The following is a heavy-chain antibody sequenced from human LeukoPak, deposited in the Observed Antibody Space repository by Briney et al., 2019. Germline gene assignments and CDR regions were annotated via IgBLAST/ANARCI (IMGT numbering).Heavy chain of an antibody. CDR3: TRGSSSHQYPFDS. CDR1: GFTFTSYG. V-gene: IGHV3-30*02. CDR2: TRYDKSNI. D-gene: IGHD6-19*01. J-gene: IGHJ4*02. Sequence: PGGSLRLSCAASGFTFTSYGMHWVRQAPGKGLEWVALTRYDKSNIYYADSVKGRFTISRDNSRNTLYLQMSSLRAEDTAVYYCTRGSSSHQYPFDSWGQGTLVTVSS.